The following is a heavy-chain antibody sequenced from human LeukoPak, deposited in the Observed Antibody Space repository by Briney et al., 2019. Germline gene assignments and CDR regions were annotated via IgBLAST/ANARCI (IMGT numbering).Heavy chain of an antibody. CDR1: GYTFTSYY. V-gene: IGHV1-46*01. Sequence: GASVKVSCKASGYTFTSYYMHWVRQAPGQGLEWMGIINPSGGSTSYAQKFQGRVTMTRDMSTSTVYMELSSLRSEDTAVYYCARQQHYYDSSGLWFQDIWGQGTMVTVSS. D-gene: IGHD3-22*01. J-gene: IGHJ3*02. CDR3: ARQQHYYDSSGLWFQDI. CDR2: INPSGGST.